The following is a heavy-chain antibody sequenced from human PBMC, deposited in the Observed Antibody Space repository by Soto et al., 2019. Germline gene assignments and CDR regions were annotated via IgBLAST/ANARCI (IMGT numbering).Heavy chain of an antibody. V-gene: IGHV3-23*01. CDR3: AKVRNSGSYYPPPDY. D-gene: IGHD1-26*01. CDR2: ISGSGGST. CDR1: GFTFSSYA. Sequence: AGGSLRLSCAASGFTFSSYAMSWVRQAPGKGLEWVSAISGSGGSTYYADSVKGRFTISRDNSKNTLYLQMNSLRAEDTAVYYCAKVRNSGSYYPPPDYWGQGTLVTVSS. J-gene: IGHJ4*02.